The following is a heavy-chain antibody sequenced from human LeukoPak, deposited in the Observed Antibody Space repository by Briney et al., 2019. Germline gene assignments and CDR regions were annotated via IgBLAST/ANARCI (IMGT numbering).Heavy chain of an antibody. V-gene: IGHV1-69*13. J-gene: IGHJ6*02. CDR1: GYTLTELS. Sequence: ASVKVSCKVSGYTLTELSMHWVRQAPGQGLEWMGGIIPIFGTANYAQKFQGRVTITADESTSTAYMELSSLRSEDTAVYYCARQGYCSGGSCYSLGYYYYYGMDVWGQGTTVTVSS. CDR3: ARQGYCSGGSCYSLGYYYYYGMDV. CDR2: IIPIFGTA. D-gene: IGHD2-15*01.